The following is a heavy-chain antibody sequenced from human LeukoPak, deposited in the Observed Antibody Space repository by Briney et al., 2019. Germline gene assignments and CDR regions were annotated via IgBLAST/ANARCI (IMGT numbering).Heavy chain of an antibody. CDR3: AREIRVAATFLDY. Sequence: SETLSLTRTVSGDSLRSYFWTWIRQPPGKELEWIGYILDSGSTNIHPSLRSRVTLSIDMSRNQFSLILSSVTAADTAVYYCAREIRVAATFLDYWGQGTLVTVSS. CDR1: GDSLRSYF. V-gene: IGHV4-59*01. J-gene: IGHJ4*02. D-gene: IGHD2-15*01. CDR2: ILDSGST.